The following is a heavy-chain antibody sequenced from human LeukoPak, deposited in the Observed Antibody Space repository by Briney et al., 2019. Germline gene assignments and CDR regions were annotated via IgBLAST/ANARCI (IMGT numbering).Heavy chain of an antibody. Sequence: ASVKVSCKASGYTFTSYDINWVRQATRQGLEWMGWMNPNSGSTGYAQKFQGRVTITRNTSISTAYMELSGLRSEDTAVYYCARGRSTGYPYYFEYWGQGTLVTVSS. CDR3: ARGRSTGYPYYFEY. CDR1: GYTFTSYD. V-gene: IGHV1-8*03. CDR2: MNPNSGST. D-gene: IGHD5-12*01. J-gene: IGHJ4*02.